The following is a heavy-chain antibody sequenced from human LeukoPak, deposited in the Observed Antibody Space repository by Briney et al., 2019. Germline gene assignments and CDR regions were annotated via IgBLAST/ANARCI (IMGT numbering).Heavy chain of an antibody. CDR2: IIPIFGTA. CDR3: ARDLGSDYFDY. D-gene: IGHD3-16*01. V-gene: IGHV1-69*06. J-gene: IGHJ4*02. Sequence: SVKVSCKASGGTFSSYAISWVRQAPGQGLEWMGRIIPIFGTANYAQKFQGRVTITADKSTSTAYMELSSPRSEDTAVYYCARDLGSDYFDYWGQGTLVTVSS. CDR1: GGTFSSYA.